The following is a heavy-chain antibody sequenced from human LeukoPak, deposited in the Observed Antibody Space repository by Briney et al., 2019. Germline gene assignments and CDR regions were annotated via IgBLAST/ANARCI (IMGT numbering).Heavy chain of an antibody. CDR2: ISGSGSST. Sequence: GGSLRLSCAASGFTFNTYTMTWVRQAPGKGLEWVSAISGSGSSTYYADSVKGRFTSSRDNSKNSLYLQLNSLRAEDTAVYYCARAFGEVVPAAMLNWGQGTLVTVSS. J-gene: IGHJ4*02. V-gene: IGHV3-23*01. D-gene: IGHD2-2*01. CDR3: ARAFGEVVPAAMLN. CDR1: GFTFNTYT.